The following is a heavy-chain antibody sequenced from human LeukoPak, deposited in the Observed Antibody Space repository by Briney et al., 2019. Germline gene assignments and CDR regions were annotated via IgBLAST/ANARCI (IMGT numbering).Heavy chain of an antibody. CDR2: IYWNADK. Sequence: SGPTLVKPTQTLTLSCSFSGFSLNTRDVAVGWIRQSPGKALEWLALIYWNADKRYSPSLKSRLTITKDSSRNQVVLTMTNMDPVDTATYYCAHRRTLGSPYYYYYMDVWGKGTTVTVSS. D-gene: IGHD1-26*01. V-gene: IGHV2-5*01. J-gene: IGHJ6*03. CDR3: AHRRTLGSPYYYYYMDV. CDR1: GFSLNTRDVA.